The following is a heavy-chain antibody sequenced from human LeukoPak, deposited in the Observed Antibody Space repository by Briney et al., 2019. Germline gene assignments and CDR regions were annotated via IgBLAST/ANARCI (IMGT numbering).Heavy chain of an antibody. Sequence: PSETLSLTCTVSGGSISSYYWSWIRQPPGKGLEWIGYIYYSGSTNYNPSLKSRVTISVDTSKNQFSLKLSSVTAADTAVYYCARHCSGGSCYSVADWYFDLWGRGTLVTVSS. V-gene: IGHV4-59*08. CDR1: GGSISSYY. CDR2: IYYSGST. CDR3: ARHCSGGSCYSVADWYFDL. D-gene: IGHD2-15*01. J-gene: IGHJ2*01.